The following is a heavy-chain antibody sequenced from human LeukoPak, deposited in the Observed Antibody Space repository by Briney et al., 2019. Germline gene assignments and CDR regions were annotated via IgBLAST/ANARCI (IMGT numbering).Heavy chain of an antibody. J-gene: IGHJ5*02. D-gene: IGHD3-3*01. V-gene: IGHV1-69*04. CDR2: IIPIDAIT. CDR1: GGTFSSYA. Sequence: SVKVSCKVSGGTFSSYAINWVRQAPGQGLEWMGRIIPIDAITNYTQKFQGRVTITADKSTNTAYMDLSNLRSEDTAVYYCAPAVYDFWSGYYRNWFGPWGQGTLVTVSS. CDR3: APAVYDFWSGYYRNWFGP.